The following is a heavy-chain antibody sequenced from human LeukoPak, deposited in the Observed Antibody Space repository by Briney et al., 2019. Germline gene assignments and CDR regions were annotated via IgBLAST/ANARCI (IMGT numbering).Heavy chain of an antibody. V-gene: IGHV3-23*01. J-gene: IGHJ4*02. CDR1: GFTFSSYA. D-gene: IGHD3-10*01. CDR2: ISGSGGST. CDR3: AKESTVRALWFGEFPWVASGFDY. Sequence: GGSLRLSCAASGFTFSSYAMSWVRQAPGKGLEWVSAISGSGGSTYYADSVKGRFTISRDNSKNTLYLQMNSLRAEDTAVYYCAKESTVRALWFGEFPWVASGFDYWGQGTLVTVSS.